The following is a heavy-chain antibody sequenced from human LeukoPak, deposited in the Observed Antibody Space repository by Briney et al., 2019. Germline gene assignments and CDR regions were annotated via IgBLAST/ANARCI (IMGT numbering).Heavy chain of an antibody. J-gene: IGHJ6*03. CDR3: AKDVSSGMDV. CDR1: GFIFRNYG. Sequence: GGSMRLSCAASGFIFRNYGMHWVRQAPGKGLEWVAFIRYDGSTKSYAASVKGRFPISRDNSENTLYLQMSSLGPEDKAVYYCAKDVSSGMDVWGKGTTVTVSS. CDR2: IRYDGSTK. V-gene: IGHV3-30*02. D-gene: IGHD3-16*02.